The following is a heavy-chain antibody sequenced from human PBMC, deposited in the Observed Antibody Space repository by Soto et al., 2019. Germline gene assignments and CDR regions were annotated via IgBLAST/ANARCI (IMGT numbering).Heavy chain of an antibody. Sequence: SQTLSLTCAISGDSVSSNSAAWNWIRQSPSRGLEWLGRTYYRSKWYNDYAVSVKSRITINPDTSKNQFSLQLNSVTPEDTAVYYCARDRRDSSSWRGYYYYGMDVWGQGTTVTVSS. CDR1: GDSVSSNSAA. V-gene: IGHV6-1*01. CDR3: ARDRRDSSSWRGYYYYGMDV. J-gene: IGHJ6*02. CDR2: TYYRSKWYN. D-gene: IGHD6-13*01.